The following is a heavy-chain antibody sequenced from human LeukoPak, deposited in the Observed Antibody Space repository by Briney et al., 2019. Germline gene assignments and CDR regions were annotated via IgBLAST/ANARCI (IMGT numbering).Heavy chain of an antibody. CDR3: AKQEKDYYDSSGYYPIDS. CDR2: ISGRGGTT. Sequence: PGGSLRLSCPAHGFTFNNSAIGSVRQAPRKGLGWVSSISGRGGTTNYAQYVKGRFTITRDNSQNTLYLQMNSLRAEDTAVYYCAKQEKDYYDSSGYYPIDSWGQGTLVAVSS. CDR1: GFTFNNSA. V-gene: IGHV3-23*01. J-gene: IGHJ4*02. D-gene: IGHD3-22*01.